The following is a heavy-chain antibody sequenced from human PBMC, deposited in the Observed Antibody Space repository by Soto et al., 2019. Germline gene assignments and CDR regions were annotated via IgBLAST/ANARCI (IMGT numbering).Heavy chain of an antibody. CDR2: ISAYNGNT. V-gene: IGHV1-18*04. D-gene: IGHD1-26*01. Sequence: ASVKVSCKASGYSFTSYGINWVRQAPGQGLEWMGWISAYNGNTNYAQRLQGRVTMTTDTSTSTAYMELRSLRYDDTAVYYCARDSGSYSGWFDPWGQGTLVTVSS. J-gene: IGHJ5*02. CDR3: ARDSGSYSGWFDP. CDR1: GYSFTSYG.